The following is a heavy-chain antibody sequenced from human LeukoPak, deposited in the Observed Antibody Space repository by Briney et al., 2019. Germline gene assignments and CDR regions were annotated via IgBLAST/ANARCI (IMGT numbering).Heavy chain of an antibody. D-gene: IGHD3-3*01. CDR3: ASINYDFWSGPMGAFDI. CDR2: IYHSGST. CDR1: GYSISSSYY. Sequence: SETLSLTCAVSGYSISSSYYWGWIRQPPGKGLEWIGSIYHSGSTYYNPSLKSRVTISVDTSKNQFSLKLSSVTAADTAVYYCASINYDFWSGPMGAFDIWGQGTMVTVSS. J-gene: IGHJ3*02. V-gene: IGHV4-38-2*01.